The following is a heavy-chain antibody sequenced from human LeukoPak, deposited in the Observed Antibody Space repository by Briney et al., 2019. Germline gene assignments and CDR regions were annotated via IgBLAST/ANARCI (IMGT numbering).Heavy chain of an antibody. Sequence: GGSLRLSCAASGLTLSGYAMSGVREAPGKGLEWVSAISSSGGSTYYADSVKGRFTISRDNSKNTLYLQMSSLRAEDTAVYYCAKCQGDYFYNYYMDVWGKGTTVTVSS. V-gene: IGHV3-23*01. CDR1: GLTLSGYA. D-gene: IGHD5/OR15-5a*01. CDR3: AKCQGDYFYNYYMDV. J-gene: IGHJ6*03. CDR2: ISSSGGST.